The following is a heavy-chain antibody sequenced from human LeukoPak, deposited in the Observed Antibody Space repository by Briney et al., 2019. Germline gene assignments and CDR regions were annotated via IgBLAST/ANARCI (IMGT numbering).Heavy chain of an antibody. V-gene: IGHV3-53*01. CDR1: GFTFNDYY. D-gene: IGHD1-1*01. Sequence: PGGSLRLSCAASGFTFNDYYMIWIRQAPGKGLEWVSVIYSGGSTYYADSVKGRFTISRDNSKNTLYLQMNSLRAEDTAVYYCARDSLQDDAFDIWGQGTMVTVSS. CDR2: IYSGGST. J-gene: IGHJ3*02. CDR3: ARDSLQDDAFDI.